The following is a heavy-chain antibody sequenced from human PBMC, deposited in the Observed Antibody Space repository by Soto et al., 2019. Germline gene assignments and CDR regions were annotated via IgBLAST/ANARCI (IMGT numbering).Heavy chain of an antibody. V-gene: IGHV3-33*06. CDR2: VWFDGSNE. J-gene: IGHJ4*02. D-gene: IGHD6-13*01. Sequence: QVQLVESGGGVVQPGRSLRLSCVASGFIFSSYGMHWVRQAPGKGLEWVAVVWFDGSNEFYADSVKGRFTISRDNSKKTLFLQMNSLRAEDTAVYYCAKIVGVSGAAAGFDLWGQGTLVTVSS. CDR1: GFIFSSYG. CDR3: AKIVGVSGAAAGFDL.